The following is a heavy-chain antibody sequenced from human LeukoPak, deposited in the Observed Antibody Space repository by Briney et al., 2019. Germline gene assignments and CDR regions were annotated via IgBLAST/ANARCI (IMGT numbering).Heavy chain of an antibody. CDR1: GFTFSSYW. D-gene: IGHD4-11*01. CDR3: ARARKTKQTNSNYDY. Sequence: GGSLRLSCAASGFTFSSYWMSWVRQAPGKGLEWVANIKQDGSEKYYVDSVKGRFTISRDKAKNSLYLQMNSLRAEDTAVYYCARARKTKQTNSNYDYWGQGTLVTVSS. V-gene: IGHV3-7*01. CDR2: IKQDGSEK. J-gene: IGHJ4*02.